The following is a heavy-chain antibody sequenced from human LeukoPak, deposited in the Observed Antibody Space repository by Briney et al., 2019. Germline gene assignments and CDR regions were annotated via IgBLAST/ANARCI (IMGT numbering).Heavy chain of an antibody. CDR2: TNSDGSTT. D-gene: IGHD3-10*01. J-gene: IGHJ4*02. CDR1: GFTFSSYW. V-gene: IGHV3-74*01. CDR3: AKGPNFGSWRAVHY. Sequence: GGSLRLSCAASGFTFSSYWMHWVRQAPGKGLVWVSRTNSDGSTTSYADSVKGRFTISRDKSKNTLYLQMNSLRTDDTAIYYCAKGPNFGSWRAVHYWGQGSLVTVSS.